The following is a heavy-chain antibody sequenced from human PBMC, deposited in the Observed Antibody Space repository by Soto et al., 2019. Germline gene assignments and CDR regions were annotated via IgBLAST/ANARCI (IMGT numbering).Heavy chain of an antibody. CDR3: AKDQRSSLDY. J-gene: IGHJ4*02. D-gene: IGHD6-19*01. V-gene: IGHV3-43*01. CDR2: ISWDGGST. CDR1: GFNFDDYT. Sequence: EVQLVESGGVVVQPGGSLRLSCAASGFNFDDYTMHWVRQAPGKGLEWVSLISWDGGSTYYADSVKGRFTISRDNSKNSLYLQMNSLRTEDTALYYCAKDQRSSLDYWGQGTLVTVSS.